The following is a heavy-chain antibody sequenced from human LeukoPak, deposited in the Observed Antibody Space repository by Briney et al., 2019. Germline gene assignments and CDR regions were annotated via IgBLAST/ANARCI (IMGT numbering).Heavy chain of an antibody. CDR3: ARETTRRGYRRGPLDY. CDR2: IRYDGSNK. CDR1: GSTFSSYG. V-gene: IGHV3-30*02. D-gene: IGHD5-18*01. Sequence: GGSLRLSCAASGSTFSSYGMHWVRRAPGKGLEWVAFIRYDGSNKYYTDSVKGRFTISRDNSKNTLYLQMNSLRAEDTAVYYCARETTRRGYRRGPLDYWGQGTLVTVSS. J-gene: IGHJ4*02.